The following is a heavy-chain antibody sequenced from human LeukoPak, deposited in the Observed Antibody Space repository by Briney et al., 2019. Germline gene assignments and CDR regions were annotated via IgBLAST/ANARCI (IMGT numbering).Heavy chain of an antibody. CDR3: ARQRGSGSYYIGHEFDY. Sequence: PSETLSLTCTVSGGSISSYYWSWIRQPPGKGLEWIGYIYYSGSTNYNPSLKSRVTISVDTSKNQFSLKLSSVTAADTAVYYCARQRGSGSYYIGHEFDYWGQGTLVTVSS. CDR2: IYYSGST. J-gene: IGHJ4*02. CDR1: GGSISSYY. V-gene: IGHV4-59*08. D-gene: IGHD3-10*01.